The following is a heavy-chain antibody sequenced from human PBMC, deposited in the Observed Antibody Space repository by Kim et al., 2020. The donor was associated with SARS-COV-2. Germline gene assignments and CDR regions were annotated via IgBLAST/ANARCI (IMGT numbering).Heavy chain of an antibody. D-gene: IGHD3-22*01. CDR3: ARSPEDYYDSPGGMDV. CDR1: GGSISSYY. CDR2: IYYSGST. Sequence: SETLSLTCTVSGGSISSYYWSWIRQPPGKGLEWIGYIYYSGSTNYNPSLKSRVTISVDTSKNQFSLKLSSVTAADTAVYYCARSPEDYYDSPGGMDVWGQGTTVTVSS. J-gene: IGHJ6*02. V-gene: IGHV4-59*13.